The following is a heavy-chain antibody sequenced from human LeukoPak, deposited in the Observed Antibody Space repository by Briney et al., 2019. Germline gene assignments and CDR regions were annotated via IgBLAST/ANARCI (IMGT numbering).Heavy chain of an antibody. J-gene: IGHJ4*02. CDR2: INHSGST. D-gene: IGHD4-17*01. CDR1: GGSFSGYY. CDR3: ASLRASDY. Sequence: SETLSLTCAVYGGSFSGYYWSWIRQPPGKGLEWIGEINHSGSTNYNPSLKSRLTISVDTSKNQFSLKLSSVTAADTAVYYCASLRASDYWGQGTLVTVSS. V-gene: IGHV4-34*01.